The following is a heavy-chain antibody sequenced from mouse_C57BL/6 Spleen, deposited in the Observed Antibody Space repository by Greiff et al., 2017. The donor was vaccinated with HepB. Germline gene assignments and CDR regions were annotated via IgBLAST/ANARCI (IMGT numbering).Heavy chain of an antibody. D-gene: IGHD3-3*01. J-gene: IGHJ4*01. Sequence: EVQLVEPGPELVKPGASVKISCKASGYSFTGYYMHWVKQSHGNILDWIGYIYPYNGVSSYNQKFKGKATLTVDKSSSTAYMELRSLTSEDSAVYYCARLYDKEGWYAMDYWGQGTSVTVSS. CDR3: ARLYDKEGWYAMDY. CDR1: GYSFTGYY. CDR2: IYPYNGVS. V-gene: IGHV1-31*01.